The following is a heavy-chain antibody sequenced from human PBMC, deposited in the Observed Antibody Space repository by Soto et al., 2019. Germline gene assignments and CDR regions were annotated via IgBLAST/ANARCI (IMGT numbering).Heavy chain of an antibody. J-gene: IGHJ4*02. CDR1: GYTFTSYA. CDR2: INAGNGNT. Sequence: VASVKVSCKASGYTFTSYAMHWVRQAPGQRLEWMGWINAGNGNTKYSQKFQGRVTMTTDTSTSTAYMELRSLRSDDTAVYYCARDLAAGNCDYWGQGTLVTVSS. V-gene: IGHV1-3*01. D-gene: IGHD6-13*01. CDR3: ARDLAAGNCDY.